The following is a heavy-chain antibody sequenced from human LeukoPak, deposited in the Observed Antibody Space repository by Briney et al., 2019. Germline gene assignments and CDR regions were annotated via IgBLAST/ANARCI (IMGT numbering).Heavy chain of an antibody. CDR2: IIPIFGTA. V-gene: IGHV1-69*05. CDR1: GGTFSSYA. CDR3: ASLVDGDYFDY. D-gene: IGHD2-15*01. Sequence: SVKVSCEASGGTFSSYAISWVRQAPGQGLEWMGGIIPIFGTANYAQKFQGRVTITTDESTSTAYMELSSLRSEDTAVYYCASLVDGDYFDYWGQGTLVTVSS. J-gene: IGHJ4*02.